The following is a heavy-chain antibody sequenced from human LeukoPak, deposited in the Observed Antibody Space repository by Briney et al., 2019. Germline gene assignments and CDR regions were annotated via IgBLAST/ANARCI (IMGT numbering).Heavy chain of an antibody. CDR3: TTSNSYSSSWYYFDY. D-gene: IGHD6-13*01. V-gene: IGHV3-72*01. Sequence: GGSPRLSCAGSGFTFSDHYMDWVRQAPGKGLEWVGRIRNKANSYTTEYAASVKGRFTISRDDRRNSVYLQMNSLKTEDTAVYYCTTSNSYSSSWYYFDYWGQGTLVTVSS. CDR1: GFTFSDHY. J-gene: IGHJ4*02. CDR2: IRNKANSYTT.